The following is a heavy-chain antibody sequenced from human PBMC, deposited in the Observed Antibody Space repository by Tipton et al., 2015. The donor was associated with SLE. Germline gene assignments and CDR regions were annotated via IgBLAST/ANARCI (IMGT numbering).Heavy chain of an antibody. V-gene: IGHV5-51*03. J-gene: IGHJ6*02. CDR2: IYPGDSDT. CDR3: ARLADITAGSSFTGYSSSWPPHPYYYYGMDV. D-gene: IGHD6-13*01. Sequence: QLVQSGAEVKKPGESLKISCKGSGYSFTSYWIGWVRQMPGKGLEWMGIIYPGDSDTRYSPSFQGQVTISADKSISTAYLQWSSLKASDTAMYYCARLADITAGSSFTGYSSSWPPHPYYYYGMDVWGQGTTVTVSS. CDR1: GYSFTSYW.